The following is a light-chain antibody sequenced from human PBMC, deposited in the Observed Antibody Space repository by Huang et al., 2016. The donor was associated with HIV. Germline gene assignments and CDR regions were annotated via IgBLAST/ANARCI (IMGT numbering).Light chain of an antibody. CDR2: DAS. V-gene: IGKV3-11*01. Sequence: EIILTQSPATLSLSPGERATLSCRASQSVSSSLAWYQQKPGQAPRLLIYDASNRATGIPAMFSGSGAGTDFTLTISSLEPEDFAVYYCQQRSNRPPLTFGGGTKVEIK. CDR3: QQRSNRPPLT. CDR1: QSVSSS. J-gene: IGKJ4*01.